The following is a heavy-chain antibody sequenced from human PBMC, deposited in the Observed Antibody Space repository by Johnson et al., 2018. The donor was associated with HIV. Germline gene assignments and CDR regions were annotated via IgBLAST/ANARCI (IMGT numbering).Heavy chain of an antibody. CDR3: AGAPTYYNFGSGTSGAFDI. D-gene: IGHD3-3*01. CDR2: ISYDGSNK. V-gene: IGHV3-30-3*01. J-gene: IGHJ3*02. Sequence: QVQLVESGGGLVKPGGSLRLSCAASGFTFSSYAMHWVRQAPGKGLEWVAVISYDGSNKYYADSVKGRFTISRDNSKNTLYLQMNSLRAEDTAVYYCAGAPTYYNFGSGTSGAFDIWGQGTMVTVSS. CDR1: GFTFSSYA.